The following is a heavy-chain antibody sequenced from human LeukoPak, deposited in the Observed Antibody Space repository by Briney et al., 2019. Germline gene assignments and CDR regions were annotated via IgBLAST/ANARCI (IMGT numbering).Heavy chain of an antibody. CDR3: ARDWAPSYYYDTSGYTTAFDI. D-gene: IGHD3-22*01. V-gene: IGHV3-23*01. CDR2: ISGSGGST. CDR1: GFTFSSYA. J-gene: IGHJ3*02. Sequence: GGSLRLSCAASGFTFSSYAMSWVRQAPGKGLEWVSAISGSGGSTYYADSVKGRFTISRDNSKNTLYLQMNSLRAEDTAVYYCARDWAPSYYYDTSGYTTAFDIWGQGTMVTVSS.